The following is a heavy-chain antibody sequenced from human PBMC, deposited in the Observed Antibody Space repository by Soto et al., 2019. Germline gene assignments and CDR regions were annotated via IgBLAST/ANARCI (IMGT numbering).Heavy chain of an antibody. D-gene: IGHD3-10*01. V-gene: IGHV3-23*01. J-gene: IGHJ4*02. Sequence: GGSLRLSCAASGFTFSNYAMTWVRQAPGKGLEWVSGISDSGGSTYFADSVKGRFTISRDNSKNTLYLQVNSLRAEDTAVYYCARCITLVRGVPLDFDYWGQGTLVTVSS. CDR2: ISDSGGST. CDR3: ARCITLVRGVPLDFDY. CDR1: GFTFSNYA.